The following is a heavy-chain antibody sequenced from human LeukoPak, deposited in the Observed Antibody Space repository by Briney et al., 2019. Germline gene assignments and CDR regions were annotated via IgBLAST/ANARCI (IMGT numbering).Heavy chain of an antibody. CDR2: IRYDGSKK. Sequence: PGGSLRLSCAASGFTFSTYGMHWVRQAPGKGLEWVAFIRYDGSKKFYADYVKGRFTISRDNSKNTLYLQMNSLRAEDTAVYYCARDAQLGNDYWGQGTLVTVSS. D-gene: IGHD6-13*01. V-gene: IGHV3-30*02. CDR3: ARDAQLGNDY. CDR1: GFTFSTYG. J-gene: IGHJ4*02.